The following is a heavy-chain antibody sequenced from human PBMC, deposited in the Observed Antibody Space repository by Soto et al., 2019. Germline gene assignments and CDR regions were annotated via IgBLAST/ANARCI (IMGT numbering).Heavy chain of an antibody. CDR3: VRISPPLYYSMDV. CDR2: IYTGGTT. CDR1: GLTVSSNY. D-gene: IGHD3-3*02. Sequence: EVQLVESGGTLVQPGGSLRLSCAASGLTVSSNYMSWVRQAPGKGLEWVSVIYTGGTTYYADSVKGRFTISRQNSMNTLDLQMKSLRTEDTAVYYCVRISPPLYYSMDVGGQGTTVTVSS. V-gene: IGHV3-53*04. J-gene: IGHJ6*02.